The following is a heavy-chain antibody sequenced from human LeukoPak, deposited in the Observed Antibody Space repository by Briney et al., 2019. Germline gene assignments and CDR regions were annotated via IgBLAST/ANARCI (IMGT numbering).Heavy chain of an antibody. CDR3: ARTNYDFWSGHNWFDP. CDR2: ISSSSSTI. J-gene: IGHJ5*02. Sequence: GGSLRLSCADSGFTFSGYSMNWVRQAPGKGPEWVSYISSSSSTIYYADSVKGRFTMSRDNAKKSLYLQMSSLRAEDTAVYYCARTNYDFWSGHNWFDPWGQGTLVTVSS. V-gene: IGHV3-48*01. CDR1: GFTFSGYS. D-gene: IGHD3-3*01.